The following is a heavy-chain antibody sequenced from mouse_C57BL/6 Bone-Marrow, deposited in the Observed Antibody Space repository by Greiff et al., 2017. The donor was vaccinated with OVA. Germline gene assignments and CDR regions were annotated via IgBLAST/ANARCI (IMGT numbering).Heavy chain of an antibody. CDR3: ARGLRLYAMDY. CDR2: ISNGGGST. D-gene: IGHD3-1*01. J-gene: IGHJ4*01. Sequence: EVKLMESGGGLVQPGGSLKLSCAASGFTFSDYYMYWVRQTPEERLEWVAYISNGGGSTYYPDTVKGRFTISRDNAKNTLYLQMSRLKSEDTAMYYCARGLRLYAMDYWGQGTSVTVSS. CDR1: GFTFSDYY. V-gene: IGHV5-12*01.